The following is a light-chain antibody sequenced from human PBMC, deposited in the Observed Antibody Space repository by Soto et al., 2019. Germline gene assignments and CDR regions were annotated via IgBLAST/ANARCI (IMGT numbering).Light chain of an antibody. CDR2: GAS. CDR3: QQYGGSPRT. V-gene: IGKV3-20*01. Sequence: EIGLTDSPATLSSSPWERATLSCRASQTVNSRLAWYQQTRGQAPRLLIYGASFRATGVPGRFSGSGSGTDFTLSISGLEPEDFAVYYCQQYGGSPRTFGQVTKVDIK. J-gene: IGKJ2*01. CDR1: QTVNSR.